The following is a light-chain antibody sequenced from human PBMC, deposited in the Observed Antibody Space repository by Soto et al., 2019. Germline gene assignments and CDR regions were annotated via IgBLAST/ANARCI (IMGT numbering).Light chain of an antibody. J-gene: IGKJ1*01. Sequence: DIQMSQSPSSLSASAGDRVTITCRASQSINSYLNWYQQKPGHAPKLLIYAASSLQSGVPSRFSGSGSGTDFTLTISSLQPEDFATYYCQQSYRTPRTFGQGTKA. V-gene: IGKV1-39*01. CDR2: AAS. CDR1: QSINSY. CDR3: QQSYRTPRT.